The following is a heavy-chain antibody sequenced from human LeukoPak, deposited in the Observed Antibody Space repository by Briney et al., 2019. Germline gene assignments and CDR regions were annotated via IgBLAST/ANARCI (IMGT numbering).Heavy chain of an antibody. Sequence: SETLSLTCAVYGGSFSGYYWSWIRQPPGKGLGWIGEINHSGSTNYNPSLKSRVTISVDTSKNQFSLKLSSVTAADTAVYYCARAREGDTAMVFDYWGQGTLVTVSS. V-gene: IGHV4-34*01. CDR3: ARAREGDTAMVFDY. D-gene: IGHD5-18*01. J-gene: IGHJ4*02. CDR1: GGSFSGYY. CDR2: INHSGST.